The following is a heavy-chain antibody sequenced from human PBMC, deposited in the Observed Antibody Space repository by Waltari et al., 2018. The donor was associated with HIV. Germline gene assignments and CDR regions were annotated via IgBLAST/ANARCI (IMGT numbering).Heavy chain of an antibody. CDR2: IHHSGNV. D-gene: IGHD4-17*01. CDR1: GGSIKSSKW. Sequence: QVQLQESGPGLVRPSGTLFLTCGVTGGSIKSSKWGSWFRQTPGKGLEWIGDIHHSGNVNYNLSLKSRVAFSVDRSKNHFSLNLTSVTTADTATYFCARLRDYGDYGHYDFWGRGTLVVVSP. V-gene: IGHV4-4*02. CDR3: ARLRDYGDYGHYDF. J-gene: IGHJ4*02.